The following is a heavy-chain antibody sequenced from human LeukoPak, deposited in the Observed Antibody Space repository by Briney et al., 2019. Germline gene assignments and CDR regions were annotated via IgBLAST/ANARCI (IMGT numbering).Heavy chain of an antibody. CDR3: ARFSSIAAAFDY. V-gene: IGHV4-4*07. CDR1: GGSISSYY. D-gene: IGHD6-13*01. CDR2: IYTSGST. J-gene: IGHJ4*02. Sequence: KTSETLSLTCTVSGGSISSYYWSWIRRPAGKGLEWIGRIYTSGSTNYNPSLKSRVTMSVDTSKNQFSLNLSSVTAADTAVYYCARFSSIAAAFDYWGLGTLVTVSS.